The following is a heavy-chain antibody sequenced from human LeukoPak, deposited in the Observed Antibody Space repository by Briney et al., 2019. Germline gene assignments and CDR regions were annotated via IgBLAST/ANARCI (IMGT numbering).Heavy chain of an antibody. Sequence: ASVKVSCKASGGTFSSYAINWVRQATGQGLEWMGWMNPNSGNTGYAQKFQGRVTMTRNTSISTAYMELSSLRSEDTAVYYCARRGDRSTIFGVVIIRHNWFDPWGQGTLVTVSS. CDR1: GGTFSSYA. D-gene: IGHD3-3*01. V-gene: IGHV1-8*02. J-gene: IGHJ5*02. CDR3: ARRGDRSTIFGVVIIRHNWFDP. CDR2: MNPNSGNT.